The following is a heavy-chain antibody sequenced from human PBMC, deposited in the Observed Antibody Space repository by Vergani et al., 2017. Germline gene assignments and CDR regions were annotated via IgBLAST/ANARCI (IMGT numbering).Heavy chain of an antibody. J-gene: IGHJ5*02. D-gene: IGHD3-9*01. Sequence: QVQLVQSGAEVKKPGASVRVSCKASGFTFTSYHIHWVRQAPGQGLDWLGRIDPNSVDTRYSQRFQDRVTIPRDTSINTAYMEMTRLRPDDTSIYFCARGVLDSKYRHNWFGPWGQGTVVTVSS. CDR3: ARGVLDSKYRHNWFGP. V-gene: IGHV1-2*06. CDR1: GFTFTSYH. CDR2: IDPNSVDT.